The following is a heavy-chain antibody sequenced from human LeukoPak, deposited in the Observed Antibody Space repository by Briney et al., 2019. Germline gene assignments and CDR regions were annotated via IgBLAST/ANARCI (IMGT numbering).Heavy chain of an antibody. V-gene: IGHV4-59*01. CDR3: ARGGGYNYFDY. J-gene: IGHJ4*02. Sequence: PSGTLSLTCSVSAGSISSYYWSWIRQPPGKGLEWIGYIYYSGSTNYKPSLRSRVTISVDTSKNQFSLKLTSVTAADTAVCYCARGGGYNYFDYWGQGTLVTVSS. D-gene: IGHD5-24*01. CDR2: IYYSGST. CDR1: AGSISSYY.